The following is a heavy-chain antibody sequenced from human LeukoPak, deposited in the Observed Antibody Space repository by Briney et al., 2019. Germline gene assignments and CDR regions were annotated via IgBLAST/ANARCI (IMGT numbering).Heavy chain of an antibody. J-gene: IGHJ4*02. CDR2: IYHSGST. V-gene: IGHV4-38-2*02. CDR3: ARDAYSSSSRPFDY. Sequence: SETLSLTCAVYGGSFSGYYWGWIRQPPGKGLEWIGSIYHSGSTYYNPSLKSRVTISVDTSKNQFSLKLSSVTAADTAVYYCARDAYSSSSRPFDYWGQGTLVTVSS. D-gene: IGHD6-6*01. CDR1: GGSFSGYY.